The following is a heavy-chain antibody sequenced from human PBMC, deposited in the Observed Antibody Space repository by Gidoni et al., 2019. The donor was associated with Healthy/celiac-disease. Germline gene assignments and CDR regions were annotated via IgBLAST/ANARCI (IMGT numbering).Heavy chain of an antibody. Sequence: EVQLLEPGGGLVQPGGSLRLSCSASGFPFYSLAMSWVRRAPGKGREWVSAISGSGGSTYYADSVKGRFTISRDNSKNTLYLQMNSLRAEDTAVYYCAKPRLYYYDSSGYFPEDVWGQGTTVTVSS. CDR1: GFPFYSLA. V-gene: IGHV3-23*01. CDR2: ISGSGGST. CDR3: AKPRLYYYDSSGYFPEDV. J-gene: IGHJ6*02. D-gene: IGHD3-22*01.